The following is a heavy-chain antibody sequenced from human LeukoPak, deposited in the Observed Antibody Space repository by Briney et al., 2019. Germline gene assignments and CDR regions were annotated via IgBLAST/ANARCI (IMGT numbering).Heavy chain of an antibody. CDR1: GGTFSSYA. J-gene: IGHJ4*02. Sequence: ASVKVSCKASGGTFSSYAISWVRQAPGQGLEWMGRIIPIFGTANYAQKFQGRVTITADESTSTAYMELSSLRSEDTAVYYCARSLSNYDILTGFDYWGQGTLVTVSS. CDR2: IIPIFGTA. V-gene: IGHV1-69*15. CDR3: ARSLSNYDILTGFDY. D-gene: IGHD3-9*01.